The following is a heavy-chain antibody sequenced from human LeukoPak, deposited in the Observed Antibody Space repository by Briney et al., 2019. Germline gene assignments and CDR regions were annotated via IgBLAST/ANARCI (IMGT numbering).Heavy chain of an antibody. V-gene: IGHV3-9*01. CDR1: GFTFDDYA. J-gene: IGHJ4*02. CDR3: AKGGLVATTLFDY. D-gene: IGHD5-12*01. Sequence: GGSLRLSCAASGFTFDDYAMHWVRQAPGKGLEWVSGISWNSGSIGYADSVKGRFTISRDNAKNSLYLQMNSLRAEDTALYYCAKGGLVATTLFDYWGQGTLVTVS. CDR2: ISWNSGSI.